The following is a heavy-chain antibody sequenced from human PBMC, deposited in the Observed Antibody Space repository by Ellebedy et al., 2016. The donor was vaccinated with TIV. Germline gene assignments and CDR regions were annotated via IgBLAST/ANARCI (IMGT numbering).Heavy chain of an antibody. CDR3: AKETGGTKWVTFEP. CDR2: IGRDGRAT. J-gene: IGHJ6*02. V-gene: IGHV3-43*01. CDR1: GFAFDRFS. Sequence: GESLKISCSASGFAFDRFSMHWVRQVPGKGLEWVSLIGRDGRATFYADSVKGRFTLSRDNSRNSLDLEMHSLRTEDSAMYYCAKETGGTKWVTFEPWGQGTTVTVAS. D-gene: IGHD2-8*02.